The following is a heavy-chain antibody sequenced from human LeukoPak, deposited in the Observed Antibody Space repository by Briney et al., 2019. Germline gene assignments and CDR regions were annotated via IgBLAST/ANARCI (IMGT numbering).Heavy chain of an antibody. CDR2: MNPNSGNT. CDR1: GYTFTSYD. J-gene: IGHJ6*03. V-gene: IGHV1-8*03. Sequence: ASVNVSCKPSGYTFTSYDINWVRQATGQGLEWMGWMNPNSGNTGYAQKFQGRVTITRNTSISTAYMELSSLRSEDTAVYYCARISSSSYYYYYYMDVWGKGTTVTVSS. D-gene: IGHD6-6*01. CDR3: ARISSSSYYYYYYMDV.